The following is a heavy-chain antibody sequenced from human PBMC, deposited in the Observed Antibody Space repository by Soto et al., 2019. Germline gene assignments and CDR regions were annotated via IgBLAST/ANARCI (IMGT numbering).Heavy chain of an antibody. CDR3: ASYYGSGSYPIPIYYSDGMDV. D-gene: IGHD3-10*01. CDR2: IIPIFGTA. CDR1: GGTFSSYA. Sequence: QVQLVQSGAEVKKPGSSVKVSCKASGGTFSSYAISWVRQAPGQGLEWMGGIIPIFGTANYAQKFQGRVTITADESTSTAYMELSSLRSEDTAVYYCASYYGSGSYPIPIYYSDGMDVWGQGPTVTVSS. J-gene: IGHJ6*02. V-gene: IGHV1-69*01.